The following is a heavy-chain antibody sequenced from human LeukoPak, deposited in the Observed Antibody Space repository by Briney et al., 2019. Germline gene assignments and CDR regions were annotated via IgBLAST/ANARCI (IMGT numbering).Heavy chain of an antibody. V-gene: IGHV3-7*01. J-gene: IGHJ6*02. CDR2: IKQDGSEK. CDR1: GFTFSSYA. D-gene: IGHD3-3*01. Sequence: PGGSLRLSCAASGFTFSSYAMSWVRQAPGKGLEWVANIKQDGSEKYYVDSVKGRFTISRDNAKNSLYLQMNSLRAEDTAVYYCARSLEWSLERGHYYYYAMDVWGQGTTVTVSS. CDR3: ARSLEWSLERGHYYYYAMDV.